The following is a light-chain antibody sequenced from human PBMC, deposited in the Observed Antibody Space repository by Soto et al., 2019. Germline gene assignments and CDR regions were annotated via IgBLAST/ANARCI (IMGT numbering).Light chain of an antibody. J-gene: IGLJ3*02. V-gene: IGLV2-23*01. CDR3: CAYAGTYTWV. CDR2: EGT. Sequence: QSALTQPASVSGSPGQSITISCTGTISDIGSYDFVSWYRQHPGKAPKLMIYEGTKRPSGVSNRFSGSKSGNTASLTISGLQAEDEADYYCCAYAGTYTWVFGGGTQLTVL. CDR1: ISDIGSYDF.